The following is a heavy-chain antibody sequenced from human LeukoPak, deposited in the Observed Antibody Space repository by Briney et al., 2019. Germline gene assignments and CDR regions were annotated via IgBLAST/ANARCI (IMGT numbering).Heavy chain of an antibody. CDR3: ARNRAAAGPYYFDY. CDR1: GFTFSSYS. CDR2: ISSSSSYI. D-gene: IGHD6-13*01. V-gene: IGHV3-21*01. J-gene: IGHJ4*02. Sequence: GGSLRLSCAASGFTFSSYSMNWVRQAPGKGLEWVSSISSSSSYIYYADSVKGRFTISRDNAKNSLYLQMNSLRAEDTAVYYCARNRAAAGPYYFDYWGEGTLVTVSS.